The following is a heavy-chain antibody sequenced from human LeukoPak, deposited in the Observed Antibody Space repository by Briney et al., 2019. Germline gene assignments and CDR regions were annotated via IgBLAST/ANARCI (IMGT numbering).Heavy chain of an antibody. J-gene: IGHJ4*02. CDR3: ARAGFTRPFDY. D-gene: IGHD5-12*01. Sequence: PSETLSLTCTVSGGSISSYYWSWIRQAPGKGLEWIGYIYYSGSTNYNPSLKSRVTISVDTSKNQFTLKLSSVTAADTAVYYCARAGFTRPFDYWGQGTLVTVSS. CDR1: GGSISSYY. CDR2: IYYSGST. V-gene: IGHV4-59*08.